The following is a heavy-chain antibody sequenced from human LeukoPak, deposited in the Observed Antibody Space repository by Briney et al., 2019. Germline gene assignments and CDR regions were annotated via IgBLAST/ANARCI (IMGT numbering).Heavy chain of an antibody. D-gene: IGHD3-3*01. CDR1: GGSISSDY. CDR3: ARLLGWSGPINWFDP. V-gene: IGHV4-59*08. J-gene: IGHJ5*02. CDR2: VYYSGIT. Sequence: TPSEPLSLTCTVSGGSISSDYWSWLRQPPGKGLEWIGHVYYSGITNYNPSLKSRVTISVGTSKNHFSLKLTSVTAADTAVYYCARLLGWSGPINWFDPWGRGTLVTVSS.